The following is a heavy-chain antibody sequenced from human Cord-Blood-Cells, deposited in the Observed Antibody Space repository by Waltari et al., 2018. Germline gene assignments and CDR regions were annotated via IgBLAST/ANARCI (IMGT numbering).Heavy chain of an antibody. CDR2: INAGNGNT. Sequence: QVQLVQSGAEVKKPGASVKVSCKASGYTFTSYAMHWVRQAPGQRLEWMGWINAGNGNTKYSQKFQGRVTITRDTSASTAYMELSSLRSEDTAVYYCARVPWKVIKLGTGWFDPWGQGTLVTVSS. V-gene: IGHV1-3*01. CDR3: ARVPWKVIKLGTGWFDP. D-gene: IGHD7-27*01. J-gene: IGHJ5*02. CDR1: GYTFTSYA.